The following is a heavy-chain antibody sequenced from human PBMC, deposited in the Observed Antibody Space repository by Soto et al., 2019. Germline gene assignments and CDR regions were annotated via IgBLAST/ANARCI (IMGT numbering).Heavy chain of an antibody. CDR1: GGSLSPNY. Sequence: SETLSLTCTVSGGSLSPNYWSWIRQPPGKGLEWIGYMYYGGTTTNNPSLNSRVAISIDRSKNQFSLTLRSVTAADTAVYYCARSDGRYWGQGTLVTVSS. V-gene: IGHV4-59*01. CDR2: MYYGGTT. CDR3: ARSDGRY. J-gene: IGHJ4*02.